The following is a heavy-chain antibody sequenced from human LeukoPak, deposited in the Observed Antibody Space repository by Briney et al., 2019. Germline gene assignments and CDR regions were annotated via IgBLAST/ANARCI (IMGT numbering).Heavy chain of an antibody. Sequence: GGSLRLSCAASGFTFSSYAMHWVRQAPGKGLEWVAVISYDGSNKYYADSVKGRFTISRDSSKNTLYLQMNSLRAEDTAVYYCAREATYYYDSSGSDYWGQGTLVTVSS. CDR3: AREATYYYDSSGSDY. D-gene: IGHD3-22*01. CDR2: ISYDGSNK. J-gene: IGHJ4*02. V-gene: IGHV3-30-3*01. CDR1: GFTFSSYA.